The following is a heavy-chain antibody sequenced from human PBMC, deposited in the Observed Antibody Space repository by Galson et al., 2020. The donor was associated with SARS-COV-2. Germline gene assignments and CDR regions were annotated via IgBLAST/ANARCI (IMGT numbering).Heavy chain of an antibody. CDR2: ISDDGSNQ. CDR1: GFTFRRYA. J-gene: IGHJ4*02. CDR3: ARDGADVTRGISVPGMPGY. V-gene: IGHV3-30*09. D-gene: IGHD6-19*01. Sequence: GGSLRLSCTVSGFTFRRYAMHWVRQAPGKGLEWVAFISDDGSNQYYADPVKGRFAISRDNSKDTLWLQMNSLRTEDTALYFCARDGADVTRGISVPGMPGYWGQGTRVSVS.